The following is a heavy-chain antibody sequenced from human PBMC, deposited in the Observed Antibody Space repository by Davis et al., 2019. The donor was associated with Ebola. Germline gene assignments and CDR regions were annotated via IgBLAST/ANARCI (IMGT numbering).Heavy chain of an antibody. J-gene: IGHJ5*02. V-gene: IGHV3-21*01. CDR2: ISSSSSYI. D-gene: IGHD3-10*01. CDR1: GFTFSSYG. Sequence: GESLKISCAASGFTFSSYGMHWVRQAPGKGLEWVSSISSSSSYIYYADSVKGRFTISRDNAKNSLYLQMNSLRAEDTAVYYCARDGAPRITMVRGEGWFDPWGQGTLVTVSS. CDR3: ARDGAPRITMVRGEGWFDP.